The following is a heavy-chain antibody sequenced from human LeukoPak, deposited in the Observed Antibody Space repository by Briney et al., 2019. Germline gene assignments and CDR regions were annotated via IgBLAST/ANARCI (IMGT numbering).Heavy chain of an antibody. CDR2: ISSSSSYI. V-gene: IGHV3-21*01. J-gene: IGHJ4*02. Sequence: GGSLRLSCAASGFTFSNYAMSWVRQAPGKGLEWVSSISSSSSYIYYADSVKGRFTISRDNAKNSLYLQMNSLRAEDTAVYYCARDLVHYDDSSGYFDWGQGTLVTVSS. CDR3: ARDLVHYDDSSGYFD. D-gene: IGHD3-22*01. CDR1: GFTFSNYA.